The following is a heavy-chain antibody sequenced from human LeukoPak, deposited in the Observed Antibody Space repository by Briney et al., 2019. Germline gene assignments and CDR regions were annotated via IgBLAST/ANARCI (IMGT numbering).Heavy chain of an antibody. CDR3: ARSGRSSLEVAFDI. D-gene: IGHD3-10*01. Sequence: SVRVSCTASGGTFSSYAISWVTQAPGQGLEWMGGIIPIFGTANYAQKFQGRVTITADNSTSTAYMELSSLRSEDTAVYYCARSGRSSLEVAFDIWGQGTMVTVSS. V-gene: IGHV1-69*06. CDR2: IIPIFGTA. CDR1: GGTFSSYA. J-gene: IGHJ3*02.